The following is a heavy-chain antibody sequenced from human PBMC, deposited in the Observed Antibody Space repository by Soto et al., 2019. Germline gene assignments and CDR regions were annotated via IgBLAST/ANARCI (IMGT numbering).Heavy chain of an antibody. CDR1: GFNLAAYT. CDR3: SRSLAIDFDY. CDR2: IRRIAYGGTT. V-gene: IGHV3-49*04. Sequence: GSLRLSCSASGFNLAAYTMSWVRLTPGKGLDWVGFIRRIAYGGTTDYAASVKGRFTISRDDSRKIVYLQMSRLKIEDTAVYYCSRSLAIDFDYWGQGTLVTVSS. J-gene: IGHJ4*02.